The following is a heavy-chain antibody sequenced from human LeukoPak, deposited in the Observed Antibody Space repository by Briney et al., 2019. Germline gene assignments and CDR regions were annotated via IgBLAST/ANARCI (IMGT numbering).Heavy chain of an antibody. D-gene: IGHD6-19*01. CDR3: ARGSWYSSGVWPVFDH. CDR1: DYSISSGYY. Sequence: SETLSLTCSVSDYSISSGYYWGWIRQPPGKGLEWIGSIYHSGSTYYKPSLKSRVTISMDTSKNQFSLKVTSATAADTAVYYCARGSWYSSGVWPVFDHWGQGTLITVSS. V-gene: IGHV4-38-2*02. CDR2: IYHSGST. J-gene: IGHJ4*02.